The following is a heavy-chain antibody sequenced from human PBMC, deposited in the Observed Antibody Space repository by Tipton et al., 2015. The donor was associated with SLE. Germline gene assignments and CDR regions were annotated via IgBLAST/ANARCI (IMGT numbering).Heavy chain of an antibody. CDR2: ISGGIITT. Sequence: SLGLSCAASGFNFWTSSMSWVRQAPGKGLEWVSAISGGIITTDYADSVKGQFTISRDNSKRMVYLQMDGLRVDDTAVYYCARRGGYRAYEDYFDSWGQGTLVTVSS. CDR3: ARRGGYRAYEDYFDS. D-gene: IGHD5-12*01. V-gene: IGHV3-23*01. CDR1: GFNFWTSS. J-gene: IGHJ4*02.